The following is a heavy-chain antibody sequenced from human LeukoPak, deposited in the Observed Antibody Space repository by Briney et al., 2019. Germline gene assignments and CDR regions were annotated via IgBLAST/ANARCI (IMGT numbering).Heavy chain of an antibody. J-gene: IGHJ4*02. V-gene: IGHV4-39*01. D-gene: IGHD1-26*01. CDR1: GGSINSSSYY. Sequence: PSETLSLTCTVSGGSINSSSYYWGWIRQPPGKGLEWIGSIYYSGSTYYNPSLKSRVTISVDTSKNQFSLKLSSVTAADTAVYYCARSRIGGSYIYYFDYWGQGTLVTVSS. CDR2: IYYSGST. CDR3: ARSRIGGSYIYYFDY.